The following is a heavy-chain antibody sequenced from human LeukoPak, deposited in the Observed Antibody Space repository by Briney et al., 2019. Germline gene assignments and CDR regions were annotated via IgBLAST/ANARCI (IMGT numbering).Heavy chain of an antibody. CDR2: ITTDGSST. CDR1: GFTFSRYW. J-gene: IGHJ3*02. CDR3: LTVVETTIDAFDI. D-gene: IGHD1-26*01. V-gene: IGHV3-74*01. Sequence: GGSLRLSCVDSGFTFSRYWMHWVRQAPGKGLVWVSHITTDGSSTSYADSVKGRFTISRDNAKSTLYLQMNSLRAEDTAVYYCLTVVETTIDAFDIWGQGTMVTVSS.